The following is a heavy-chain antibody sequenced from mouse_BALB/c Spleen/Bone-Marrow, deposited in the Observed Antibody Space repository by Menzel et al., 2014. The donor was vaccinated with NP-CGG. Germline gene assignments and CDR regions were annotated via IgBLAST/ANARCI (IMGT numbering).Heavy chain of an antibody. Sequence: EVKLVESGAELVKPGASVKLSCTASGFNIXDAYMHWVKQRPEQGLEWIGRIDPANGNTKYDPKFQGKATITADTSSNTAYLQLSSLTSEDTAVYYCARFGVDYWGQGTTLTVSS. CDR1: GFNIXDAY. D-gene: IGHD3-1*01. J-gene: IGHJ2*01. CDR2: IDPANGNT. V-gene: IGHV14-3*02. CDR3: ARFGVDY.